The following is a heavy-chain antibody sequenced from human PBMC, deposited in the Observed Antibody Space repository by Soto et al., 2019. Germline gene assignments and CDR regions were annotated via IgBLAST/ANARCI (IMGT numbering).Heavy chain of an antibody. V-gene: IGHV3-30-3*01. J-gene: IGHJ3*02. Sequence: GGSLRLSCAASGFTFSSYAMHWVRQAPGKGLEWVAVISYDGSNKYYADSVKGRFTISRDNSKNTLYLQMNSLRAEDTAVYYCATEYSSSRGAFDIWGQGTMVTVSS. CDR3: ATEYSSSRGAFDI. CDR2: ISYDGSNK. CDR1: GFTFSSYA. D-gene: IGHD6-6*01.